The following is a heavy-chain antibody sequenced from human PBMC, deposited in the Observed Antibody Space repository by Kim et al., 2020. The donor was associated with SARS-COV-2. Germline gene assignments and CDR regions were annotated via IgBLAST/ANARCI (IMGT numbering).Heavy chain of an antibody. CDR2: GGAT. V-gene: IGHV3-15*01. D-gene: IGHD3-16*01. J-gene: IGHJ4*02. Sequence: GGATHYAAPVQGRFTISRDDSKNTLYLQMNSLKAEDTAVYYCTTDLGGGHWGQGTLVSVSS. CDR3: TTDLGGGH.